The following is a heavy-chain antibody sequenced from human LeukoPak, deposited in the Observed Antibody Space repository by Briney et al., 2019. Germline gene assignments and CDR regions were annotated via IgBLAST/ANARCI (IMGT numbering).Heavy chain of an antibody. D-gene: IGHD2-2*01. Sequence: GGSLRLSCAASGFIISTYYMTWVRQAPGKGLEWVAGTKQEGSENYYVDSVKGRFTVSRDNSKNSLYLQMNSLRAEDTAVYFCARERYCTTATCYVGVPFDYWGQGTLVTVSS. CDR3: ARERYCTTATCYVGVPFDY. CDR1: GFIISTYY. V-gene: IGHV3-7*01. CDR2: TKQEGSEN. J-gene: IGHJ4*02.